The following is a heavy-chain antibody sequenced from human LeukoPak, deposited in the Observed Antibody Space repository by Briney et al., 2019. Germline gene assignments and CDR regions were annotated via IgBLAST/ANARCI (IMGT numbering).Heavy chain of an antibody. D-gene: IGHD3-10*01. V-gene: IGHV1-2*02. J-gene: IGHJ5*02. CDR2: INPSSGGT. CDR3: ARRIVWFGELYWFDP. Sequence: ASVKVSCKASGYALNGYYMHWVRQAPGQGLEWMGWINPSSGGTHYAQKFQGRVTMTRDTSISTAYMELSRLRSDDTAVYYCARRIVWFGELYWFDPWGQGTLVTVSS. CDR1: GYALNGYY.